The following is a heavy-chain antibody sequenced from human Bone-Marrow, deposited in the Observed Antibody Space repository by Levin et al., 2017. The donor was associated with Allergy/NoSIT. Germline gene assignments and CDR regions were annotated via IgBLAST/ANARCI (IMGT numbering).Heavy chain of an antibody. J-gene: IGHJ4*02. CDR2: ISAYNNNS. V-gene: IGHV1-18*01. D-gene: IGHD3-9*01. CDR3: ARDLADTLTGHALEFDF. Sequence: GESLKISCKASGYTFTNYGITWVRQAPGQGLEWMGWISAYNNNSKSTEKLQGRVTMTTDTSTSTAYLELRSLRSDDTAVYYCARDLADTLTGHALEFDFWGQGTLVTVSS. CDR1: GYTFTNYG.